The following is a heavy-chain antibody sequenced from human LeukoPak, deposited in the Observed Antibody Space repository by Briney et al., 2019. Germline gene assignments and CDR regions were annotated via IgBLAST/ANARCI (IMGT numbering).Heavy chain of an antibody. J-gene: IGHJ4*02. D-gene: IGHD3-10*01. CDR1: GYSISTGYY. Sequence: SETLSLTCTVSGYSISTGYYWDWRRQPPGKGLEWIGTFYHGGSTYYNPSLKSRVTISVDTSKNQFSLKLSSVTAADTAVYYCARGSSPTYYYGSGSLFDYWGQGTLVTVSS. V-gene: IGHV4-38-2*02. CDR3: ARGSSPTYYYGSGSLFDY. CDR2: FYHGGST.